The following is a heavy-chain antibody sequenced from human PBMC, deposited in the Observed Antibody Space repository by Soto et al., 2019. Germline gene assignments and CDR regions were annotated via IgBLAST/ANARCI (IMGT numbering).Heavy chain of an antibody. V-gene: IGHV3-23*01. CDR3: AKDSSITIFGVAPYYYGMDV. CDR1: GFTFSSYA. CDR2: ISGSGGST. D-gene: IGHD3-3*01. Sequence: GGSLRLSCAASGFTFSSYAMGWVRQAPGKGLEWVSAISGSGGSTYYADSVKGRFTISRDNSKNTLYLQMNSLRAEDTAVYYCAKDSSITIFGVAPYYYGMDVWGQGTTVTVSS. J-gene: IGHJ6*02.